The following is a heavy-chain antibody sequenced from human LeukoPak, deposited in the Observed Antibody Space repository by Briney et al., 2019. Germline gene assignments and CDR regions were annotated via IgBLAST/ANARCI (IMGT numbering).Heavy chain of an antibody. D-gene: IGHD3-10*01. CDR1: GYSISSGYY. Sequence: SSETLSLTCTVSGYSISSGYYWGWIRQPPGKGLEWIGSIYHSGSTYYNPSHKSRVTISVDTSKNQFSLKLSSVTAADTAVYYCARHEVRGVGDWFDPWGQGTLVTVSS. V-gene: IGHV4-38-2*02. CDR3: ARHEVRGVGDWFDP. J-gene: IGHJ5*02. CDR2: IYHSGST.